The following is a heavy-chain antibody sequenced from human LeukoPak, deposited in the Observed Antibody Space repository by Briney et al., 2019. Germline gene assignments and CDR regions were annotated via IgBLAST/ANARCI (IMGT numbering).Heavy chain of an antibody. CDR2: IYYSGST. Sequence: SETLSLACTVSGGSISSYYWSWIRQPPGKGLEWIGYIYYSGSTNYNPSLKSRVTISVDTSKNQFSLKLSSVTAADTAVYYCVCGGESHSWFDPWGQGTLVTVSS. D-gene: IGHD2-21*01. CDR3: VCGGESHSWFDP. CDR1: GGSISSYY. V-gene: IGHV4-59*01. J-gene: IGHJ5*02.